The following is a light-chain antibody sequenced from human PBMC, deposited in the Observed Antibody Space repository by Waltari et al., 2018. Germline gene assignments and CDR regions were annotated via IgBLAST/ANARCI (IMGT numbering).Light chain of an antibody. Sequence: QSALTQPAPVSGSPGQSITISCPGTSSDVGNYNLVSWYQQYPGKAPKVMIYDDNRRPSGVSDRFSGSKSGNTASLTISGVQAEDEADYYCCSYAGSYTWVFGGGTKLTVL. J-gene: IGLJ3*02. V-gene: IGLV2-23*01. CDR3: CSYAGSYTWV. CDR2: DDN. CDR1: SSDVGNYNL.